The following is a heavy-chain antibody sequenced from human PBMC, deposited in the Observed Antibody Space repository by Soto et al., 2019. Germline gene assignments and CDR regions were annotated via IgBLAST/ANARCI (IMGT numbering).Heavy chain of an antibody. V-gene: IGHV3-72*01. J-gene: IGHJ4*02. D-gene: IGHD3-10*01. CDR3: VRTSHYGSGTWNFDF. CDR2: TRNKANRYTT. Sequence: PGGSLRLSCAGSGFTLSDNYMDWVRQAPWKGLEWVGRTRNKANRYTTEYAASVKGRFTVSRDESMNSLHLQMNSLKTEDTAVYYCVRTSHYGSGTWNFDFWGQGTVVTVSS. CDR1: GFTLSDNY.